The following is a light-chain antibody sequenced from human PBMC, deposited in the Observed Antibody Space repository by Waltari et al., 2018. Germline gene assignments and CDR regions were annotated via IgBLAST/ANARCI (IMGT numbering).Light chain of an antibody. CDR2: GAS. CDR1: QNVATK. CDR3: QQYHSWPPYT. Sequence: EVVLTQSPATLSVHFGGKATLSCRATQNVATKLPWFQQKPGQAPMLLIYGASTRAPCAPVRFSGSGSGTEFTLTITNLQFEDSALFFCQQYHSWPPYTFGQGTKLEIK. V-gene: IGKV3-15*01. J-gene: IGKJ2*01.